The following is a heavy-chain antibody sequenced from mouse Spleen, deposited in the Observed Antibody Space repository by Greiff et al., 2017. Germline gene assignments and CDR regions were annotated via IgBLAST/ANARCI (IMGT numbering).Heavy chain of an antibody. D-gene: IGHD2-2*01. V-gene: IGHV1-81*01. CDR2: IYPRSGNT. CDR1: GYTFTSYG. Sequence: VQLQQSGAELARPGASVKLSCKASGYTFTSYGISWVKQRTGQGLEWIGEIYPRSGNTYYNEKFKGKATLTADKSSSTAYMELRSLTSEDSAVYFCARWRGYDYYAMDYWGQGTSVTVSS. J-gene: IGHJ4*01. CDR3: ARWRGYDYYAMDY.